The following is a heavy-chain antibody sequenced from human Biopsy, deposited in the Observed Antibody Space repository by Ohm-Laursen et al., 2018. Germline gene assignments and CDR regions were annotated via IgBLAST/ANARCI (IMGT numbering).Heavy chain of an antibody. CDR1: GYTFTNYG. CDR3: ARDRWPHVTLLGLVVFDF. CDR2: TSPFNGAT. J-gene: IGHJ4*02. V-gene: IGHV1-18*01. D-gene: IGHD3-3*01. Sequence: GASVKVSCKASGYTFTNYGISWVRQAPGQGLEWMGWTSPFNGATDYAQKLQGRVTMTTDTSTSTAYMDLRSLRSDDTAVYYCARDRWPHVTLLGLVVFDFWGQGTLVIVSS.